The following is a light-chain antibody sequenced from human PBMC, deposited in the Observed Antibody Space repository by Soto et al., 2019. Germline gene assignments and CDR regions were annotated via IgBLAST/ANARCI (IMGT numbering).Light chain of an antibody. CDR1: HYIYSN. Sequence: EIVMTQSPATLSVSPGERATLSCTASHYIYSNVAWFQQRPGQAPRLLIYRASTRATGTPARFTGSGSGTEFTLTVTSLQSEDFAFYYCQQYHNLWTFGQGTELEIK. CDR3: QQYHNLWT. V-gene: IGKV3-15*01. CDR2: RAS. J-gene: IGKJ1*01.